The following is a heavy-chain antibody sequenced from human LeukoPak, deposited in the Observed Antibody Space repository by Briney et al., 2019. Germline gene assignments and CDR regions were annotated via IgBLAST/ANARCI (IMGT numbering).Heavy chain of an antibody. J-gene: IGHJ4*02. CDR1: GGSISSSNW. CDR2: IKHSGST. D-gene: IGHD2-2*01. V-gene: IGHV4-4*02. CDR3: ARESGRYCSSTSCTGDFDY. Sequence: SGTLSLTCAVSGGSISSSNWWSWVRQPPGKGLEWIGEIKHSGSTNYNPSLKSRVTMSVDTSKDQFSLKLTSVTAADTAVYYCARESGRYCSSTSCTGDFDYWGQGTLVTVSS.